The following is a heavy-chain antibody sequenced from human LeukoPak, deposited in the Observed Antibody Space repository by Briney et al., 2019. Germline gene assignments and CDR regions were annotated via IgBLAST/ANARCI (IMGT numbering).Heavy chain of an antibody. CDR3: AKARLSTGWAYNDY. Sequence: QAGGSLRLSCAASGFTFSGYAMSWVRQAPGKGLEWVSAIVGGGGTTFYADSVKGRFTISRDNSKNTVYLQLNSLRAEDTAVYFCAKARLSTGWAYNDYWGQGTLVTVSS. V-gene: IGHV3-23*01. CDR1: GFTFSGYA. CDR2: IVGGGGTT. D-gene: IGHD6-19*01. J-gene: IGHJ4*02.